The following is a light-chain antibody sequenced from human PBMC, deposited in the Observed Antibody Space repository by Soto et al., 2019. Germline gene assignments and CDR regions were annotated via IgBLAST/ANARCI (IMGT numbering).Light chain of an antibody. J-gene: IGLJ1*01. CDR1: SSDTAGYNY. V-gene: IGLV2-14*01. Sequence: QSALTQPASVSGSPGQSITISFTGTSSDTAGYNYVSWYQQHPGKAPKLMIYEVSNRPSGVSNRFSGSQSGNTASLTISGLQAEDEANYYCSSYTTSNTPLYVFGTGTKLTVL. CDR3: SSYTTSNTPLYV. CDR2: EVS.